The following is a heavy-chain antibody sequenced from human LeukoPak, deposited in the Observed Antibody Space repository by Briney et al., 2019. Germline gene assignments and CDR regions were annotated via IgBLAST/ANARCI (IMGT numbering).Heavy chain of an antibody. Sequence: TGGSLRLSCAASGFPLSSYSINWVRQAPEKGLEWVSYINIDSITVNYADSVRGRFRISRDDARDSLYLQMNSLRAEDTAVYYCVRLRRNSDTSGFYYYYDFWGQGTLVTVSS. CDR3: VRLRRNSDTSGFYYYYDF. CDR2: INIDSITV. V-gene: IGHV3-48*04. J-gene: IGHJ4*02. CDR1: GFPLSSYS. D-gene: IGHD3-22*01.